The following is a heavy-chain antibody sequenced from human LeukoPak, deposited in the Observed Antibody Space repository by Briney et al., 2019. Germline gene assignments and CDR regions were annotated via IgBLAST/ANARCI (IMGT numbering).Heavy chain of an antibody. V-gene: IGHV3-30*18. CDR3: AKSIYDSSGYPFGY. J-gene: IGHJ4*02. Sequence: GGSLRLSCAASGFTFSSYGMHWVRQAPGKGLEWVAVISYDGSNKYYADSVKGRFTISRDNSKNTLYLQMNSLRAEDTAVYYCAKSIYDSSGYPFGYWGQGTLVTVSS. D-gene: IGHD3-22*01. CDR2: ISYDGSNK. CDR1: GFTFSSYG.